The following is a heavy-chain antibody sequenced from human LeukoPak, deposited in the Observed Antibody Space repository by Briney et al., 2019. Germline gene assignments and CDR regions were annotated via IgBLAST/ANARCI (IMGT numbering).Heavy chain of an antibody. Sequence: GGSLRLSCAASGFTVSSYGMTWVRQAPGKGLEWVSAFSATDGSAQYAESVKGRFTISRDNSKNSLYLQMNSLRDEDTAVYYCAKARIASAGTGAFGVWGQGTMVTVSS. CDR3: AKARIASAGTGAFGV. J-gene: IGHJ3*01. CDR1: GFTVSSYG. D-gene: IGHD6-13*01. CDR2: FSATDGSA. V-gene: IGHV3-23*01.